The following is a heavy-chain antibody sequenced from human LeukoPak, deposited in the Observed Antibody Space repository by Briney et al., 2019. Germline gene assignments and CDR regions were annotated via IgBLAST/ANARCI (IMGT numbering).Heavy chain of an antibody. CDR2: IIPILGIA. CDR3: ARVAAQIVSP. V-gene: IGHV1-69*04. Sequence: SVKVSCKASGGTFSSYAISWVRQGHGQGIELMGRIIPILGIANYAQKFQGRVTIPADKSTSTAYMELSSLRSEDTAVYYCARVAAQIVSPWGQGTLVTVSS. J-gene: IGHJ5*02. CDR1: GGTFSSYA. D-gene: IGHD2/OR15-2a*01.